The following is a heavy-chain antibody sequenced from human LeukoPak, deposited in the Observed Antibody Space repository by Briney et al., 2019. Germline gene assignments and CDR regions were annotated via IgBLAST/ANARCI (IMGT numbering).Heavy chain of an antibody. Sequence: SETLSLTCAVYGGSFSGYYWSWIRQPPGKGPEWIGEINHSGSTNYNPSLKSRVTISVDTSKNQFSLKLSSVTAADTAVYYCAGNRGLGRDYWGQGTLVTVSS. CDR3: AGNRGLGRDY. V-gene: IGHV4-34*01. CDR1: GGSFSGYY. CDR2: INHSGST. J-gene: IGHJ4*02. D-gene: IGHD4-23*01.